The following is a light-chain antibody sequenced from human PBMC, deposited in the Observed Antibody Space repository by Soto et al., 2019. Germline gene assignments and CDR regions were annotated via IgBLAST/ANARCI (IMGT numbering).Light chain of an antibody. CDR2: EVS. CDR1: SNDVGGYNF. CDR3: TSHRKNSPHPYV. J-gene: IGLJ1*01. V-gene: IGLV2-14*01. Sequence: QSALTQPASVSGSPGQSITISCTGTSNDVGGYNFVSWYQQHPGKAPKVMISEVSNRPSGVSIRFSGSKSGNTASLTISGLQAEDEADYYCTSHRKNSPHPYVFGTGTKVTVL.